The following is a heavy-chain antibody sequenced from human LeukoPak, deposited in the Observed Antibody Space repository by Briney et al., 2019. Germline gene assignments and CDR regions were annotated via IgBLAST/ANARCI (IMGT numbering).Heavy chain of an antibody. Sequence: SVKVSCKASGGTFTHYVISWVRQAPGQGLEWMGGIAPISGTPLYSQRFQGRVTISADTSTNTAYMEMSSVTSEDTAVYYCARRSHGDYASYWYFDLWGRGTLVTVSS. CDR2: IAPISGTP. CDR1: GGTFTHYV. J-gene: IGHJ2*01. D-gene: IGHD4-17*01. V-gene: IGHV1-69*06. CDR3: ARRSHGDYASYWYFDL.